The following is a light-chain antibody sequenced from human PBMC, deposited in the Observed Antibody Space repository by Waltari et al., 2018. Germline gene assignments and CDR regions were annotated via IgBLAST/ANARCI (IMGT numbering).Light chain of an antibody. CDR1: SGSVSTNSY. CDR2: STD. J-gene: IGLJ3*02. Sequence: QTVVTQEPSFSVSPGGTVTFTCGLSSGSVSTNSYTSWYQQTPGQAPRPLIYSTDTRSSGVPDRFSGSILGNKAVLTITGAQAHDEADYHCVLYMGGAVLFGGGTKLTVL. V-gene: IGLV8-61*01. CDR3: VLYMGGAVL.